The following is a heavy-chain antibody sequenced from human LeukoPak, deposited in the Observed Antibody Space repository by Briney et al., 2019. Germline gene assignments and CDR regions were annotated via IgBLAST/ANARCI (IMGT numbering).Heavy chain of an antibody. Sequence: GESLKVSCMGSGYSFTSYWIGWVRQMPGKGLEWMGIIYPGDSDTRYSPSFQGQVTISADKSISTAYLQWSSLKASDTAMYYCAGHSTDTAIPADYWGQGTLVTVSS. CDR3: AGHSTDTAIPADY. D-gene: IGHD5-18*01. CDR1: GYSFTSYW. CDR2: IYPGDSDT. V-gene: IGHV5-51*01. J-gene: IGHJ4*02.